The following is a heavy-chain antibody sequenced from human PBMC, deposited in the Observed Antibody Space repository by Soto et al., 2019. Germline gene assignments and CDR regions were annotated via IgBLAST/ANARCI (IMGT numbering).Heavy chain of an antibody. CDR2: IYYSGST. J-gene: IGHJ1*01. Sequence: SETLALTCSVSGGSISSGYYYWSWIRQPPGKGLEWIGNIYYSGSTNYSPSLKSRVTMSVDTSKNQFSLNVTTVTAADTAVYFCAGSNIRGYSYVYSWGQGTLVTVSS. V-gene: IGHV4-61*01. D-gene: IGHD5-18*01. CDR1: GGSISSGYYY. CDR3: AGSNIRGYSYVYS.